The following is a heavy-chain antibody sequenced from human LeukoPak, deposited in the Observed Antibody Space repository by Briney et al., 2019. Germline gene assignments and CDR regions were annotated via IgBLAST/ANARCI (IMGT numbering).Heavy chain of an antibody. J-gene: IGHJ3*02. CDR2: TYYRSKWFN. CDR1: GDSVSSDSTA. CDR3: ARGRLNGFEI. V-gene: IGHV6-1*01. Sequence: KQSQTLSLTCAISGDSVSSDSTAWNWIRQSPSRGLKWLGRTYYRSKWFNEYAPSVKSRITINPDTSKNQFSLQLNSVTPEDTAVYYCARGRLNGFEIWGQGTTVTVSS.